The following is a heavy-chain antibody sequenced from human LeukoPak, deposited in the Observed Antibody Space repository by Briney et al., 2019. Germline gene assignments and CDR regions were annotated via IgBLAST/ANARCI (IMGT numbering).Heavy chain of an antibody. J-gene: IGHJ4*02. D-gene: IGHD3-9*01. CDR3: ARDHHALRYFDWLLSVMVY. CDR2: MNPNSGNT. Sequence: ASVKVSCKASGYTFTSYYMHWVRQATGQGLEWMGWMNPNSGNTGYAQKFQGRVTMTRNTSISTAYMELSRLRSDDTAVYYCARDHHALRYFDWLLSVMVYWGQGTLVTVSS. CDR1: GYTFTSYY. V-gene: IGHV1-8*01.